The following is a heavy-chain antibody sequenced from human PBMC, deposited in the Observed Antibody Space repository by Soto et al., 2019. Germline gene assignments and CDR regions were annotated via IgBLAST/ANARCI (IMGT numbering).Heavy chain of an antibody. CDR2: IYYSGST. J-gene: IGHJ5*02. Sequence: SETLSLTCTVSGGSISSISYYWVWIRQPPGKGLEWIGSIYYSGSTYYNPSLKSRVTISADTSKNQFSLKLSSVTAADTAVYYCASAGRYFDQRHPTPFDPWGKGNVGTVGS. V-gene: IGHV4-39*01. CDR1: GGSISSISYY. D-gene: IGHD3-9*01. CDR3: ASAGRYFDQRHPTPFDP.